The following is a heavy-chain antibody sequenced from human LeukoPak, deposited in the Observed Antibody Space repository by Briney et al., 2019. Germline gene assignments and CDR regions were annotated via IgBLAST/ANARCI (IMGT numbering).Heavy chain of an antibody. CDR3: ARTGYSSGWGNY. CDR2: ISYDGSNK. CDR1: GFSFSSFG. J-gene: IGHJ4*02. D-gene: IGHD6-19*01. Sequence: PGGSLRLSCAASGFSFSSFGMHWVRQAPGKGLEWVAVISYDGSNKYYADSVKGRFTISRDNAKNSLYLQMNSLRAEDTAVYYCARTGYSSGWGNYWGQGTLVTVSS. V-gene: IGHV3-30*03.